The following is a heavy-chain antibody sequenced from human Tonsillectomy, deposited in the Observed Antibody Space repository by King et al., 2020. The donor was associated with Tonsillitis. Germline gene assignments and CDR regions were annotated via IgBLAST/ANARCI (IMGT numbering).Heavy chain of an antibody. V-gene: IGHV3-21*01. D-gene: IGHD6-13*01. CDR1: GFTFSSYS. J-gene: IGHJ6*03. Sequence: VQLVESGGGLVKPGGSLRLSCAASGFTFSSYSMNWVRQAPGKGLEWVSSISSSSSYIYYADSVKGRFTISRDNAKNSLYLQMNSLRAEDTAVYYCARDRSWYEALYYMDVWGKGTTVTVSS. CDR3: ARDRSWYEALYYMDV. CDR2: ISSSSSYI.